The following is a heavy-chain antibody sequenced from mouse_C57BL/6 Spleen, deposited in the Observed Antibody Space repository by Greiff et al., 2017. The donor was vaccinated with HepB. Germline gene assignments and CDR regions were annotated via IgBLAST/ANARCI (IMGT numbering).Heavy chain of an antibody. J-gene: IGHJ4*01. Sequence: VKLVESGPGLVAPSQSLSITCTVSGFSLTSYGVHWVRQPPGKGLEWLVVIWSDGSTTYNSALKSRLSISKDNSKSKVFLKMNSLQTDDTAMYYCARHGYYGSSYAMDYWGQGTSVTVSS. CDR2: IWSDGST. D-gene: IGHD1-1*01. V-gene: IGHV2-6-1*01. CDR1: GFSLTSYG. CDR3: ARHGYYGSSYAMDY.